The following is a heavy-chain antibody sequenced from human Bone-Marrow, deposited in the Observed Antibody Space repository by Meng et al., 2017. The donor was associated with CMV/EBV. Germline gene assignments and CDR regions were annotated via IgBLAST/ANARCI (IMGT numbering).Heavy chain of an antibody. J-gene: IGHJ4*02. CDR2: IYYSGST. Sequence: SETLSLTCTVSGGSISSSSYYWGWIRQPPGKGLEWIGSIYYSGSTYYNPSLKSRVTISVDTSKNQFSLKLSSVTAADPAVYYCARAPGFDYWGQGTLVTVSS. CDR3: ARAPGFDY. V-gene: IGHV4-39*01. CDR1: GGSISSSSYY.